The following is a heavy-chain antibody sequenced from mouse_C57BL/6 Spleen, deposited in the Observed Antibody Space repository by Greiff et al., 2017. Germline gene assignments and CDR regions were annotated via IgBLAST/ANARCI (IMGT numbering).Heavy chain of an antibody. CDR2: IYPGNGDS. D-gene: IGHD2-4*01. J-gene: IGHJ4*01. CDR1: GYTFTSYN. CDR3: ARYYDYDGAMDY. V-gene: IGHV1-12*01. Sequence: QVQLQQSGAELVRPGASVKMSCKASGYTFTSYNMHWVKQTPRQGLEWIGAIYPGNGDSSYNQKFKGKAKLTVDKSSSTAYMHLSSLTSEDSAVYVCARYYDYDGAMDYWGQGTSVTVSS.